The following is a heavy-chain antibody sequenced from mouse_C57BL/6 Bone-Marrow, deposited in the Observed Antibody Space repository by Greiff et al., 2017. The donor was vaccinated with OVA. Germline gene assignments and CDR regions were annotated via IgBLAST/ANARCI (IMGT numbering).Heavy chain of an antibody. V-gene: IGHV2-2*01. Sequence: VKLMESGPGLVQPSQSLSITCTVSGFSLTSYGVHWVRQSPGKGLEWLGVIWSGGSTDYNAAFISRLSISKDNSKSQVFFKMNSLQADDTAIYHCARAVVRTYYAMDYWGQGTSVTVSS. D-gene: IGHD1-1*01. CDR3: ARAVVRTYYAMDY. J-gene: IGHJ4*01. CDR2: IWSGGST. CDR1: GFSLTSYG.